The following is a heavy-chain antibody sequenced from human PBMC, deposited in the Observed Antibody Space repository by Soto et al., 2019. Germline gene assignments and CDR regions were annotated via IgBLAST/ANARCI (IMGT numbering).Heavy chain of an antibody. CDR3: ARDGGRGGDLDY. J-gene: IGHJ4*02. CDR2: IKRDGSSI. CDR1: GFTFSNYW. D-gene: IGHD3-10*01. V-gene: IGHV3-74*01. Sequence: EVQLVESGGGLVQPGGSLRLSCAASGFTFSNYWMDWVRQAPGKGLVWVSRIKRDGSSISYANSVKGRVTISRDNAKNTLYLKMNSLGADDTAVYDCARDGGRGGDLDYWGQGTLVTVSS.